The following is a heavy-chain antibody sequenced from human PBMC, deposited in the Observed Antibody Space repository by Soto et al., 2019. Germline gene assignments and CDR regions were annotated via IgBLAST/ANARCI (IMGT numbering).Heavy chain of an antibody. CDR1: GFTFSNAW. CDR3: TTALGPHYYDSSGYPFDY. V-gene: IGHV3-15*07. CDR2: IKSKTDGGTT. J-gene: IGHJ4*02. D-gene: IGHD3-22*01. Sequence: GGSLRLSCAASGFTFSNAWMNWVRQAPGKGLEWVGRIKSKTDGGTTDYAAPVKGRFTISRDDSKNTLYLQMNSLKTEDKAVYYCTTALGPHYYDSSGYPFDYWGQGTLVTVSS.